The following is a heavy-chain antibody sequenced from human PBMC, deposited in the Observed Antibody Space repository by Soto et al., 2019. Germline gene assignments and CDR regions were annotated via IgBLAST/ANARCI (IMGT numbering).Heavy chain of an antibody. D-gene: IGHD3-10*01. V-gene: IGHV1-18*01. CDR1: GYTFTSYA. CDR2: ISANIGNA. J-gene: IGHJ5*02. CDR3: ARMTSMVRGGYYIGNCFDL. Sequence: GASVKVSCKASGYTFTSYAISWVRQAPGQGLEWMGWISANIGNANYAQKLQGRVTMTTDKSTSTAYMELRSLRSEDTAVYYCARMTSMVRGGYYIGNCFDLWGQGTLVTVSS.